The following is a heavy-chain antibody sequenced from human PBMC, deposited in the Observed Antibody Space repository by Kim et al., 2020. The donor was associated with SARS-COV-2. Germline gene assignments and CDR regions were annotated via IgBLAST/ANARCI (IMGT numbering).Heavy chain of an antibody. CDR1: GYTFTSYD. J-gene: IGHJ4*02. D-gene: IGHD3-9*01. CDR3: ARGPARYFDWLFRPLDY. V-gene: IGHV1-8*01. Sequence: ASVKVSCKASGYTFTSYDINWVRQATGQGLEWMGWMNPNSGNTGYAQKFQGRVTMTRNTSISTAYMELSSLRSEDTAVYYCARGPARYFDWLFRPLDYWGQGTLVTVSS. CDR2: MNPNSGNT.